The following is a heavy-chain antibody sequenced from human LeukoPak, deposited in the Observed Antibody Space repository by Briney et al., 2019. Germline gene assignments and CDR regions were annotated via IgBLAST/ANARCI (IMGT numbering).Heavy chain of an antibody. CDR3: ARTGAVAAQKRSYFDY. CDR2: IYYSGST. V-gene: IGHV4-31*03. J-gene: IGHJ4*02. Sequence: SETLALTCTVSGGSISSGGYYWSWLRQHPGTGLEWIGYIYYSGSTYYNPSLKSRVTISVDTSKNQFSLKLSSVTAADTAVYYCARTGAVAAQKRSYFDYWGQGTLVTVSS. CDR1: GGSISSGGYY. D-gene: IGHD6-19*01.